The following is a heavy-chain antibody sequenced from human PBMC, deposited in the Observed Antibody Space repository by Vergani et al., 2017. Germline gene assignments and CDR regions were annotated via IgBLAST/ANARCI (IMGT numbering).Heavy chain of an antibody. J-gene: IGHJ4*02. CDR2: TRNKARGYST. V-gene: IGHV3-72*01. CDR1: GFTLSDYW. Sequence: EVRLVESGGGLVQPGGSLRLSCATSGFTLSDYWIDWVRQAPGKGLEWVARTRNKARGYSTDYAASVRGRFIVSRDASGKSVSLQMNSLTAEDTAIYYCAGPQGTSAYYYGGFDYWGQGILVTVSS. CDR3: AGPQGTSAYYYGGFDY. D-gene: IGHD3-22*01.